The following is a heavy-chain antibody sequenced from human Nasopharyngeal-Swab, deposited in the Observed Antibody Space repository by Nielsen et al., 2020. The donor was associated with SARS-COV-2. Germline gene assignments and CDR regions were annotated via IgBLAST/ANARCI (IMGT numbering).Heavy chain of an antibody. CDR1: GYTFTNYY. CDR2: INTNTGGT. J-gene: IGHJ6*02. D-gene: IGHD3-16*01. Sequence: ASVKVSCKASGYTFTNYYIHWVRQAPGQGLEGMGWINTNTGGTNSAQKFQGRVTMTRDTSISTAFMNLSRLTSDDTAVYYCARTGGGGNYFYGMDVWGQGTTVTVS. V-gene: IGHV1-2*02. CDR3: ARTGGGGNYFYGMDV.